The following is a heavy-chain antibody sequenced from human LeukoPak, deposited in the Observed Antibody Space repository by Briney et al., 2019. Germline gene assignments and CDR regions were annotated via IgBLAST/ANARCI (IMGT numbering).Heavy chain of an antibody. CDR1: GFTFTSYW. D-gene: IGHD3-10*01. J-gene: IGHJ4*02. Sequence: GGSLRLSCTASGFTFTSYWMHWVRQAPGKGLVWVSPINGDGCSTNHADSVKGRFTISRDNAKNTLYLQMNSLRAEDTAVYYCAGVRVYGSGSSDYWGEGPLVTVSS. CDR2: INGDGCST. V-gene: IGHV3-74*01. CDR3: AGVRVYGSGSSDY.